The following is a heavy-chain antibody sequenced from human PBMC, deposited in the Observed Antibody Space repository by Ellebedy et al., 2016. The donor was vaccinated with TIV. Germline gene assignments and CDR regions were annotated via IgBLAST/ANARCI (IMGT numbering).Heavy chain of an antibody. D-gene: IGHD6-19*01. J-gene: IGHJ6*02. V-gene: IGHV1-8*02. Sequence: ASVKVSCKASGYTFTSYDINWVRQATGQGLEWMGWMNPNSGNTGYAQKLQGRVTMTTDTSTSTAYMELRSLRSDDTAVYYCARDYSSGWIPTYYYYYGMDVWGQGTTVTVSS. CDR3: ARDYSSGWIPTYYYYYGMDV. CDR1: GYTFTSYD. CDR2: MNPNSGNT.